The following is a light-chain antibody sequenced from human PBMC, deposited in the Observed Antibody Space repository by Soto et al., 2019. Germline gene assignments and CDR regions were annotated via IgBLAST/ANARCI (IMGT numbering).Light chain of an antibody. CDR1: QSVSSS. CDR3: QQRSNWPPIT. Sequence: EIVMTQSPATLSVSPGERATLSCRASQSVSSSLAWYQQGPGQAPRLLISGASSRAAGIPDRFSGSGSGTDFTLTISSLEPEDFAVYYCQQRSNWPPITFGQGTRLEI. CDR2: GAS. V-gene: IGKV3-11*01. J-gene: IGKJ5*01.